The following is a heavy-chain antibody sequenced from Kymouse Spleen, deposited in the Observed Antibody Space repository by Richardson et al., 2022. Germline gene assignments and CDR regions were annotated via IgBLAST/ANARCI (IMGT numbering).Heavy chain of an antibody. CDR2: ISYDGSNK. D-gene: IGHD3-10*01. V-gene: IGHV3-30*18. J-gene: IGHJ6*02. Sequence: QVQLVESGGGVVQPGRSLRLSCAASGFTFSSYGMHWVRQAPGKGLEWVAVISYDGSNKYYADSVKGRFTISRDNSKNTLYLQMNSLRAEDTAVYYCAKWTNYGSGSYYIHYYYGMDVWGQGTTVTVSS. CDR3: AKWTNYGSGSYYIHYYYGMDV. CDR1: GFTFSSYG.